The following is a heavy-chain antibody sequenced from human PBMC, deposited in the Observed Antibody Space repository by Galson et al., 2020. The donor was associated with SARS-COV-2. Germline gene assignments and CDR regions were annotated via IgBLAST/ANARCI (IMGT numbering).Heavy chain of an antibody. CDR3: ARGTFYYGSGSYLLRWFDP. J-gene: IGHJ5*02. CDR1: GGSISSYY. D-gene: IGHD3-10*01. Sequence: SETLSLTCTVSGGSISSYYWSWIRQPPGKGLEWIGYIYYSGSTNYNPSLKSRVTISVDTSKNQFSLKLRSVTAADTAVYYCARGTFYYGSGSYLLRWFDPWGQGTLVTVSS. CDR2: IYYSGST. V-gene: IGHV4-59*01.